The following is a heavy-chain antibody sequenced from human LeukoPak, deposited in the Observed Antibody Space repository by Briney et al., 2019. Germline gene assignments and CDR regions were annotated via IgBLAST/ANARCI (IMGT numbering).Heavy chain of an antibody. Sequence: PGGSLRLSCAASGFTFSSYWMSWVRQAPGKGLEWVANIKQDGSEKYYVDSVKGRFTISRDNAKNSLYLQMNSLRAEDTAVYYCARGRLLWFGEFPDPDFDYWGQGTLVTVSS. J-gene: IGHJ4*02. D-gene: IGHD3-10*01. V-gene: IGHV3-7*01. CDR2: IKQDGSEK. CDR3: ARGRLLWFGEFPDPDFDY. CDR1: GFTFSSYW.